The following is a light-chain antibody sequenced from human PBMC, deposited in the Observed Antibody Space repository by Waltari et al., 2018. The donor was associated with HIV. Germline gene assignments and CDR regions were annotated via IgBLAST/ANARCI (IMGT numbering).Light chain of an antibody. Sequence: SHDLTQPPSMFVSPGQTARITCSGDKLGDKFTSWYQQKSGQSPLLVIYQDNKRPSGIPERFSGSNSGNTATLTISGTQAMDEAEYYCQAWDINTRVVFGGGTKLTVL. V-gene: IGLV3-1*01. CDR3: QAWDINTRVV. CDR1: KLGDKF. CDR2: QDN. J-gene: IGLJ2*01.